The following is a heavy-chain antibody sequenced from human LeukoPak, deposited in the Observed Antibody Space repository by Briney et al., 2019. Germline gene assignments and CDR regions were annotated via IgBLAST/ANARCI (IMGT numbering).Heavy chain of an antibody. CDR2: IYYSGST. CDR1: GGSISSYY. D-gene: IGHD3-16*02. V-gene: IGHV4-59*01. CDR3: ARRSYRYYFDY. J-gene: IGHJ4*02. Sequence: PSETLSLTCTVSGGSISSYYWSWIRQPPGKGLEWIGYIYYSGSTNYNPSLKSRVTTSVDTSKNQFSLKLSSVTAADTAVYYCARRSYRYYFDYWGQGTLVTVSS.